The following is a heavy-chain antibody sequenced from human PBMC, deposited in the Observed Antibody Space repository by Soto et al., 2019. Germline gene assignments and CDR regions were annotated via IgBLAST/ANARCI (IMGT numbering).Heavy chain of an antibody. V-gene: IGHV4-59*08. Sequence: PSETLSLTCIVSGDSISRYYWSWIRQPPGKGLEWIGYIYYSGSTNYNPSLKSRVTISVDTSKNQFSLKLSSVTAADTAVYYCARTSGYDYYFDYWGQGTLVTV. J-gene: IGHJ4*02. D-gene: IGHD5-12*01. CDR2: IYYSGST. CDR1: GDSISRYY. CDR3: ARTSGYDYYFDY.